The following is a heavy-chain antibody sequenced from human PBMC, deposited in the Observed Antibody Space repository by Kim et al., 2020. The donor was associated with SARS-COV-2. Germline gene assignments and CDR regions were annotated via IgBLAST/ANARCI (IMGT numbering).Heavy chain of an antibody. J-gene: IGHJ4*02. CDR2: INHSGST. D-gene: IGHD4-17*01. V-gene: IGHV4-34*01. CDR3: ARSSPTVTTDY. Sequence: SETLSLTCAVYGGSFSGYYWSWIRQPPGKGLEWIGEINHSGSTNYNPSLKSRVTISVDTSKNQFSLKLSSVTAADTAVYYCARSSPTVTTDYWGQGTLVT. CDR1: GGSFSGYY.